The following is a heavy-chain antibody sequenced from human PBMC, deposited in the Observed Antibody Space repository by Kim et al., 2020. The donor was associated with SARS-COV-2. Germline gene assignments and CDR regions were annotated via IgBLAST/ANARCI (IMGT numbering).Heavy chain of an antibody. D-gene: IGHD3-10*01. V-gene: IGHV1-2*02. CDR3: ARDRDDAFDI. J-gene: IGHJ3*02. CDR2: GT. Sequence: GTNYAQKFQGRVTMTRDTSISTAYMELSRLRSDDTAVYYCARDRDDAFDIWGQGTMVTVSS.